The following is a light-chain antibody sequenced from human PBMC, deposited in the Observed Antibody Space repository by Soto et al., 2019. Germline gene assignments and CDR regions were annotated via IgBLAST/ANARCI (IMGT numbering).Light chain of an antibody. CDR2: DAS. CDR3: QPYNNSPRA. V-gene: IGKV3-15*01. J-gene: IGKJ1*01. CDR1: QSVTSK. Sequence: EIVMTQSPATLSVSPGETATLSCRASQSVTSKLAWYQQKPGQAPRLLMFDASTRATGIPTRFSGSAFGTEFTPTISRLQSEYFVFYYCQPYNNSPRAFGQGTTVEIE.